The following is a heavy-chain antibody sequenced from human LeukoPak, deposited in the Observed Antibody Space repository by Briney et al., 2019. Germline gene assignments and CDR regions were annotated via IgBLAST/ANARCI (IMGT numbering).Heavy chain of an antibody. CDR2: ISFDGSNS. CDR1: GFTFSHYA. CDR3: TRRSPTAQGTFDY. D-gene: IGHD4-17*01. V-gene: IGHV3-30-3*01. Sequence: GRSLRLSCAASGFTFSHYARHWVRQAPGKGLEWVTLISFDGSNSYYADSVGGRFTIARDNSKNTVYLQMNSLRAEDTAVYYCTRRSPTAQGTFDYWGQGTLVTVSS. J-gene: IGHJ4*02.